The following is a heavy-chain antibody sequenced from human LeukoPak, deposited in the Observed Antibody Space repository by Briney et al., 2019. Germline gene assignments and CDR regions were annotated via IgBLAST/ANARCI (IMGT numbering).Heavy chain of an antibody. D-gene: IGHD4-17*01. Sequence: GGSLRLSCSASGFTFDDYAVSWFRQAPGKGLEWVGFVRSKAFGGTPEYAASVRGRFTISRDDSKSIAYLQMNSLKTEDTAVYYCTRNTVTVHFDYWSQGTLVTVSS. CDR2: VRSKAFGGTP. CDR3: TRNTVTVHFDY. V-gene: IGHV3-49*03. J-gene: IGHJ4*02. CDR1: GFTFDDYA.